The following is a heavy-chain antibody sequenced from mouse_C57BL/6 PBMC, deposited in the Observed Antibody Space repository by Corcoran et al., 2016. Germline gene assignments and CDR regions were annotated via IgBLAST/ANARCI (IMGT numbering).Heavy chain of an antibody. D-gene: IGHD2-5*01. J-gene: IGHJ1*03. CDR2: INTYSGVP. CDR3: ARDSNWYFDV. CDR1: GYTFTTYG. V-gene: IGHV9-3*01. Sequence: QIQLVQSGPELKEPGETVKISCKASGYTFTTYGMSWVKQAPGKGLKWMGWINTYSGVPTYADDFKGRFAFSLATSASTAYLQINNLKNEDTATYFCARDSNWYFDVWGTGTTVTVSS.